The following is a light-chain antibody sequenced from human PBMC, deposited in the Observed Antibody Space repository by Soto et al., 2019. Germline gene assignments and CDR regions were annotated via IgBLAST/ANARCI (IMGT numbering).Light chain of an antibody. Sequence: ESVLTQSPGTLSLSPGERATLSCRASQSVTNRYFAWYQQRPGQAPRLLIYGISNSATGIPDRFSGSGSRTDFTLTISRLEPEDFVVYYCQQYSSLPHTFGQGTKLEVK. CDR1: QSVTNRY. CDR2: GIS. CDR3: QQYSSLPHT. V-gene: IGKV3-20*01. J-gene: IGKJ2*01.